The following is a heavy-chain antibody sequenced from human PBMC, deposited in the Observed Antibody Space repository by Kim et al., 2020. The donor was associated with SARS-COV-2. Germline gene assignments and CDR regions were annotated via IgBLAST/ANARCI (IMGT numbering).Heavy chain of an antibody. CDR2: IWYDGSNK. CDR3: AKDLDYYGSGSYYSPFDY. J-gene: IGHJ4*02. Sequence: GGSLRLSCAASGFTFSSYGMHWVRQAPGKGLEWVAVIWYDGSNKYYADSVKGRFTISRDNSKNTLYLQMNSLRAEDTAVYYCAKDLDYYGSGSYYSPFDYWGQGTLVTVSS. CDR1: GFTFSSYG. V-gene: IGHV3-33*06. D-gene: IGHD3-10*01.